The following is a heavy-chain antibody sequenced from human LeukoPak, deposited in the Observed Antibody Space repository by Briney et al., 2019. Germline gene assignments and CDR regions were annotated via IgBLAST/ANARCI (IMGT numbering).Heavy chain of an antibody. V-gene: IGHV1-46*01. CDR1: GYTFTSYY. CDR2: INPSGGST. J-gene: IGHJ6*03. Sequence: GASVKVSCTAFGYTFTSYYMHWVRQAPGQGLEWMGIINPSGGSTSYAQKFQGRVTMTRDTSTSTVYMELSSLRSEDTAVYYCASSREAAPGYYYYYMDVWGKGTTVTVSS. CDR3: ASSREAAPGYYYYYMDV. D-gene: IGHD1-26*01.